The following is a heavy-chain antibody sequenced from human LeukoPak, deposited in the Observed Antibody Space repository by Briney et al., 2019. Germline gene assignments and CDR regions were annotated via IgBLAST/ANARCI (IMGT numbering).Heavy chain of an antibody. CDR2: IRGSGDRT. Sequence: PGGSLRLSCAASGFTFSSYAMSWVRQAPGKGLEWVSLIRGSGDRTYYADSVKGRFTISRDNSKNTLYLQVNSLRAEDTAVYYCARGLSGSYHYFDYWGQGTLVTVSS. CDR1: GFTFSSYA. CDR3: ARGLSGSYHYFDY. V-gene: IGHV3-23*01. D-gene: IGHD1-26*01. J-gene: IGHJ4*02.